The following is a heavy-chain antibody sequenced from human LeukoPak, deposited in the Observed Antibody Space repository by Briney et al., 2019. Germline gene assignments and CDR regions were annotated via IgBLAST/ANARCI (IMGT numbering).Heavy chain of an antibody. Sequence: SETLSLTCAVYGGSFSGYYWSWIRQPPGKGLEWIGVINHSGSTNYNPSLKSRVTISVDTSKNQFSLKLSSVTAADTAVYYCARPRVIAVAGYLGWFDPWGQGTQVIVSP. CDR1: GGSFSGYY. V-gene: IGHV4-34*01. D-gene: IGHD6-19*01. CDR2: INHSGST. CDR3: ARPRVIAVAGYLGWFDP. J-gene: IGHJ5*02.